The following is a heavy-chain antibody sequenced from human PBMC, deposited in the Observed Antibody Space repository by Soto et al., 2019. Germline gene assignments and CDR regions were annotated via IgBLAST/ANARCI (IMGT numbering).Heavy chain of an antibody. J-gene: IGHJ4*02. Sequence: EVQLVESGGGLVQPGGSLRLSCAASGFAFSNYWMSWVRQAPGKGLEWGATIKQDGSEKYNVDSVKARFTISRDKAKNSLYLQMNSLRAEDTAVYHCARGGTSMIVVGAFDDWGQGTLVTVSS. V-gene: IGHV3-7*01. CDR2: IKQDGSEK. CDR3: ARGGTSMIVVGAFDD. CDR1: GFAFSNYW. D-gene: IGHD3-22*01.